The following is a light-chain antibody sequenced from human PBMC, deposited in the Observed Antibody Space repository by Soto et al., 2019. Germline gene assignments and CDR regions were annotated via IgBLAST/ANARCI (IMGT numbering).Light chain of an antibody. J-gene: IGLJ1*01. V-gene: IGLV2-14*01. CDR1: SSDIGIYNY. CDR2: EAT. CDR3: SSYTTSNTLV. Sequence: QSVLTQPASVSGSPGQSITISCTGTSSDIGIYNYASWYQQHPGKAPKLMIYEATIRPSGVSNRFSASTSGNTASLTISGLQADDEADYYCSSYTTSNTLVYGTGTKLTVL.